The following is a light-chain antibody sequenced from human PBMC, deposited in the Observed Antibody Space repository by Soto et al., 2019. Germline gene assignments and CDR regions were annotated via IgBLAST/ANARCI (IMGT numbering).Light chain of an antibody. V-gene: IGKV1-39*01. Sequence: DSRMTQSPSSLSAFVGDTVTITCQTGPPISGYLNWYQQKPGKAPTLLISAASTLQSGVPSRFSVSGKGTHFTLSISDLRPEYFATYYCQLTYAAPLTFGGGTRVEI. J-gene: IGKJ4*01. CDR3: QLTYAAPLT. CDR1: PPISGY. CDR2: AAS.